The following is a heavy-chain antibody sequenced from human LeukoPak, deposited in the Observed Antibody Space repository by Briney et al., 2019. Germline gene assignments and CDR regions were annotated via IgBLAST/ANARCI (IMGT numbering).Heavy chain of an antibody. Sequence: GGSLRLSCAASGFTFSSYAMSWVRQAPGKGLEWVSAISGSGGSTYYADSVKGRFTISRDNSKNTLYLQMNSLRAEDTAVYYCASGDSSGYYYAQHWGQGTLVTVSS. J-gene: IGHJ1*01. CDR1: GFTFSSYA. CDR3: ASGDSSGYYYAQH. CDR2: ISGSGGST. V-gene: IGHV3-23*01. D-gene: IGHD3-22*01.